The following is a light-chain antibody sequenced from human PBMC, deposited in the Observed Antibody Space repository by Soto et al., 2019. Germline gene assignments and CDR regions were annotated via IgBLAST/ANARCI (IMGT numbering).Light chain of an antibody. CDR1: HSISSY. J-gene: IGKJ1*01. CDR2: AAS. V-gene: IGKV1-39*01. CDR3: QQSYSTPRT. Sequence: DIQMTQTPSSLFSYVSDRLTITCRASHSISSYLNWYQQKPGKAPKLLIYAASSLQSGVPSRFSGSGSGTDFTLTISSLQPEDFATYYCQQSYSTPRTFGQGTKVDI.